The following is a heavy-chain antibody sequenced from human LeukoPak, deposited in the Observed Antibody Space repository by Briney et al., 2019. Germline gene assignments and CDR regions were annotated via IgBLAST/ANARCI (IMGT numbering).Heavy chain of an antibody. D-gene: IGHD1-1*01. Sequence: GGSLRLSCAASGFTFSNYVMSWVRQAPGKGLEWVSAISTGGGSTNYAESVKGRFTISRDNSKNTLSLQMNSLRAEDTAVYYCAKVVGTGTTPTDYWGQGTLVTVSS. CDR1: GFTFSNYV. J-gene: IGHJ4*02. CDR3: AKVVGTGTTPTDY. CDR2: ISTGGGST. V-gene: IGHV3-23*01.